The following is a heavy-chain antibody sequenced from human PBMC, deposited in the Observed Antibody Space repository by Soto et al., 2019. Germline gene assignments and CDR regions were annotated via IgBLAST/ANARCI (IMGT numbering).Heavy chain of an antibody. V-gene: IGHV4-59*08. CDR2: IYYSGST. J-gene: IGHJ5*02. D-gene: IGHD3-9*01. Sequence: SETLSLTCTVSGGSISSYYWSWIRQPPGKGLEWIGYIYYSGSTNYNPSLKSRVTISVDTSKNQFSLKLSSVTAADTAVYYCEIYSRQTYYDILRWFDPWGQGTLVTVSS. CDR3: EIYSRQTYYDILRWFDP. CDR1: GGSISSYY.